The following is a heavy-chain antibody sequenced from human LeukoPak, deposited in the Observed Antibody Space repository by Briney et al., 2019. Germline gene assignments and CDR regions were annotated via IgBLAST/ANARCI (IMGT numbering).Heavy chain of an antibody. J-gene: IGHJ4*02. Sequence: GGSLRLSCEASGFTFRDYWMTWVRQAPGMRLEWVANVKQDGTEKFYVDSVKGRFTISRDNGKNSLYLQMNSLRVEDTAIYYCARAGGTSWADYWGQGTLVTVSS. CDR3: ARAGGTSWADY. CDR2: VKQDGTEK. D-gene: IGHD6-13*01. V-gene: IGHV3-7*01. CDR1: GFTFRDYW.